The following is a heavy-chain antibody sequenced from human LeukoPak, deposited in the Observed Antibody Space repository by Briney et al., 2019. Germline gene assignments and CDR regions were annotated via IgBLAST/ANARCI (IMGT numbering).Heavy chain of an antibody. Sequence: TGGSLRLSCAASGFTFSSYAMSWVRQAPGKGLEWVSAISGSGGSTYYADSVKGRFTISRDNSKNTLYLQMNSLRAEDTAVYYCAKALYCSSTSCYGGSDYCGQGTLVTVSS. CDR2: ISGSGGST. D-gene: IGHD2-2*01. J-gene: IGHJ4*02. CDR1: GFTFSSYA. CDR3: AKALYCSSTSCYGGSDY. V-gene: IGHV3-23*01.